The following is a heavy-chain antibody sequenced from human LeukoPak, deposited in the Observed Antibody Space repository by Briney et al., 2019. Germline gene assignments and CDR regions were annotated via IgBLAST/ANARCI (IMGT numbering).Heavy chain of an antibody. Sequence: ASVKVSCKASGYTFKSNGISWVRQAPGQGLEWMGWISSYSGTTDYAQKVQGRATMTTDPSTRTAYMELRNLRYDDTAVYYCVRDRQHAFDFWDQGTVVTVSS. CDR1: GYTFKSNG. J-gene: IGHJ3*01. CDR3: VRDRQHAFDF. V-gene: IGHV1-18*01. CDR2: ISSYSGTT.